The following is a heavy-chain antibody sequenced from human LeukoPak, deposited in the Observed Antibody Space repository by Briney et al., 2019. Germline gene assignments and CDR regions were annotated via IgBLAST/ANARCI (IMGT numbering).Heavy chain of an antibody. D-gene: IGHD3-3*01. V-gene: IGHV4-30-2*01. J-gene: IGHJ6*03. CDR3: TVSSYYDFWSGYRAGDYYMDV. CDR2: IYHSGST. Sequence: SETLSLTCTVSGGSISSGGYYWSWIRQPPGKGLEWIGYIYHSGSTYYNPSLKSRVTISVDRSKNQFSLKLSSVTAADTAVYYCTVSSYYDFWSGYRAGDYYMDVWGKGTTVTVSS. CDR1: GGSISSGGYY.